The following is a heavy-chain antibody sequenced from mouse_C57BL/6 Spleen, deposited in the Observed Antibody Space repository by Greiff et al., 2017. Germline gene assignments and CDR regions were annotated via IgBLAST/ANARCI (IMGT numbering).Heavy chain of an antibody. Sequence: VQLQQSGPELVKPGASVKMSCKASGYTFTDYNMHWVKQSHGKSLEWIGYINPNNGGTSYNQKFKGKATLTVNKASITTYMELRSLTSEDSAVYYCARGWVQYYGSSYKGFAYWGQGTLVTVSA. CDR2: INPNNGGT. CDR1: GYTFTDYN. CDR3: ARGWVQYYGSSYKGFAY. J-gene: IGHJ3*01. V-gene: IGHV1-22*01. D-gene: IGHD1-1*01.